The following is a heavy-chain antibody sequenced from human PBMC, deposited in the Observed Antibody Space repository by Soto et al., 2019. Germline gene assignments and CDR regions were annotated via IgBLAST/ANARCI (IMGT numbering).Heavy chain of an antibody. J-gene: IGHJ2*01. Sequence: GASLKISCTGSGYSFTSYWIGWVRQMPGKGLEWMGIIYTGDSDTRYSPSFQGQVTISADKSSRTAYLQWSSVKAADTAMYYCASMYSSSWYGYWYFDLWGRGTLVTVSS. CDR2: IYTGDSDT. D-gene: IGHD6-13*01. CDR1: GYSFTSYW. V-gene: IGHV5-51*01. CDR3: ASMYSSSWYGYWYFDL.